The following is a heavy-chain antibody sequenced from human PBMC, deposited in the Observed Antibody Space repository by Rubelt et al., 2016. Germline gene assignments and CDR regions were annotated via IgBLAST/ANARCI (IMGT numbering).Heavy chain of an antibody. V-gene: IGHV3-7*03. J-gene: IGHJ4*02. CDR1: GFTFSAYW. CDR2: IKQDGSEK. Sequence: GGGLVQPGGSLRLSCVASGFTFSAYWMGWVRQAPGKGLEWVGNIKQDGSEKYYLESVKGRFTISRDNAKNSLYLQMNSLRPEDTAFYYCAKAPYGDFVDWGEKYFDYWGQGTLVTVSS. CDR3: AKAPYGDFVDWGEKYFDY. D-gene: IGHD4-17*01.